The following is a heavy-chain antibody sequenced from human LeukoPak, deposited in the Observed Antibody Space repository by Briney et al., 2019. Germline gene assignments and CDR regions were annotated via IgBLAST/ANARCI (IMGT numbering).Heavy chain of an antibody. J-gene: IGHJ4*02. D-gene: IGHD5-24*01. Sequence: SETLSLTCSVSGDSITNYYWSWIRQPAGKGLEWIWRIYTSGTTDYNPSLKSRVSMSVDTSKNESCLKLSSVTAADTAVYYCARDQRRDNYIRFDYWGQGTLVTVSS. CDR2: IYTSGTT. CDR1: GDSITNYY. CDR3: ARDQRRDNYIRFDY. V-gene: IGHV4-4*07.